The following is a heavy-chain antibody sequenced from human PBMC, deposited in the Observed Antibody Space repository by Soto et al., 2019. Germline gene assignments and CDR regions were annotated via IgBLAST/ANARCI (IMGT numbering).Heavy chain of an antibody. D-gene: IGHD3-22*01. CDR3: ARTGLGHDSSGYWAAFDI. CDR2: IYYSGST. V-gene: IGHV4-59*01. J-gene: IGHJ3*02. Sequence: ASETLSLTCTVSGGSISSYYWSWIRQPPGKGLEWIGYIYYSGSTNYNPSLKSRVTISVDTSKNQFSLKLSSVTAADTAVYYCARTGLGHDSSGYWAAFDIWGQGTMVTVS. CDR1: GGSISSYY.